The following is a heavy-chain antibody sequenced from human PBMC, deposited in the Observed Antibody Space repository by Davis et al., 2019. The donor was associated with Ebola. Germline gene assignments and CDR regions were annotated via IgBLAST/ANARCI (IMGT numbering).Heavy chain of an antibody. Sequence: KVSCKGSGYSFTSYWIAWVRQMPGKGLECMGIIYPGDSETRYSPSFQGQVTISADKSITTAYLQWSSLKASDTAMYYCARVGYSSRIDAFDIWGQGTMVTVSS. J-gene: IGHJ3*02. CDR3: ARVGYSSRIDAFDI. CDR1: GYSFTSYW. CDR2: IYPGDSET. V-gene: IGHV5-51*01. D-gene: IGHD6-13*01.